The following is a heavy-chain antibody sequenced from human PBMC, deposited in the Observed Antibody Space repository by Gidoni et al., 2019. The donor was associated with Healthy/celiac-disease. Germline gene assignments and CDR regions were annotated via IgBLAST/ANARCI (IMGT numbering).Heavy chain of an antibody. D-gene: IGHD2-15*01. CDR1: GGSFSGYS. CDR3: ARGRGGVHYYRDV. Sequence: QAQLQQWVTGLLKPSETLSHTCVVHGGSFSGYSWSWCRQPPGKGLEWIGEINHSGRTNYNPSLKRRVTISVDTSKKQFSLKLSYVTAADTAVYYCARGRGGVHYYRDVWGKGTTVTVSS. J-gene: IGHJ6*03. CDR2: INHSGRT. V-gene: IGHV4-34*02.